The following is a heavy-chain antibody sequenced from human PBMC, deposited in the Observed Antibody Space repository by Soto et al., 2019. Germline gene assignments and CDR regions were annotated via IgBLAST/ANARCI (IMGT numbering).Heavy chain of an antibody. CDR2: ISGSGGST. D-gene: IGHD3-3*01. Sequence: EVQLLESGGGLVQPGGSLRLSCAASGFTFSSYAMSWVRQAPGKGLEWVSAISGSGGSTYYADSVKGRFTISRDNSKNTLYLQMNSLRAEDTAVYYCAGLRFLEWLSSDWYFDLWGRGTLVTVSS. CDR1: GFTFSSYA. CDR3: AGLRFLEWLSSDWYFDL. V-gene: IGHV3-23*01. J-gene: IGHJ2*01.